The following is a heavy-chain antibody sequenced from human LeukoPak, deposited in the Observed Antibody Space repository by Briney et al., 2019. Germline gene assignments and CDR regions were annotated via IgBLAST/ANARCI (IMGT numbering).Heavy chain of an antibody. CDR3: ARDERLLSFLK. CDR2: ISSSGGTI. CDR1: GFTFSDYY. D-gene: IGHD3-3*01. Sequence: GGSLRLSCAASGFTFSDYYMSWIRQAPGKGLEWISYISSSGGTIYYADSVKGRFTISRDNAKNSLYLQMNSLRAEDTAVYYCARDERLLSFLKWGQGTLVTVSS. J-gene: IGHJ4*02. V-gene: IGHV3-11*01.